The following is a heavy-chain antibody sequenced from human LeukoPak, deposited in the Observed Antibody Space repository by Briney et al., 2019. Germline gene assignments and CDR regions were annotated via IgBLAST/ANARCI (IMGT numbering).Heavy chain of an antibody. J-gene: IGHJ4*02. CDR2: INHSGST. CDR3: ARGGPLDFWGGYYY. D-gene: IGHD3-3*01. Sequence: SETLSLACAVYGGSFSGYYWSWIRQPPGKGLEWIGEINHSGSTNYNPSLKSRVTISVDTSKNQFSLKLSSVTAADTAVYYCARGGPLDFWGGYYYWGQGTLVTVSS. CDR1: GGSFSGYY. V-gene: IGHV4-34*01.